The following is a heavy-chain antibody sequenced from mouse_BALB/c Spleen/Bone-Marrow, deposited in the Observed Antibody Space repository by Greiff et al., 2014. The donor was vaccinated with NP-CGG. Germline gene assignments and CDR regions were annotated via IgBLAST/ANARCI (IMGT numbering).Heavy chain of an antibody. Sequence: QVQLQQSGAELVRPGTSVKVSCKASGYAFTNYLIEWVKQRPGQGLEWIGVINPGSDITNYNEKFKGKATLTADKSSSTAYMQLSSLTSDDSAVYFCARRDYWYDVGPFDYWGQGTTLTVSS. CDR3: ARRDYWYDVGPFDY. D-gene: IGHD2-14*01. J-gene: IGHJ2*01. CDR2: INPGSDIT. CDR1: GYAFTNYL. V-gene: IGHV1-54*01.